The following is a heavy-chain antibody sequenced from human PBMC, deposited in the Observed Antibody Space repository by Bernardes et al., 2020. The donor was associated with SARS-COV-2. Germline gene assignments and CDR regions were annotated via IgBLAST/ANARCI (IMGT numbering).Heavy chain of an antibody. CDR2: INPNSGGT. J-gene: IGHJ4*02. D-gene: IGHD1-26*01. Sequence: ASVKVSCKASGYTFTGYYMHWVRQAPGQGLEWMGWINPNSGGTNNAQKFQGRVTMTRDTSISTVYMELSRLRSDDTAVYYCARDSGSYRAFDYWGQGTLVTVSS. V-gene: IGHV1-2*02. CDR3: ARDSGSYRAFDY. CDR1: GYTFTGYY.